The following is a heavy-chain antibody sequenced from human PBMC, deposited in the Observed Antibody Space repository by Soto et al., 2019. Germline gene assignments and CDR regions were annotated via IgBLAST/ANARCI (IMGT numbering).Heavy chain of an antibody. Sequence: QVQLVESGGGVVQPGRSLRLSCAASGFSFSSYALYWVRQAPGKGLEWVALISYNGFDEYYADSVKGRFTISRDSSTNILSLQMNSLRGEDTAVYYCARAPPRGIAAPGTWGSGMDVWGQGTTVTVSS. CDR3: ARAPPRGIAAPGTWGSGMDV. V-gene: IGHV3-30-3*01. CDR1: GFSFSSYA. J-gene: IGHJ6*02. D-gene: IGHD6-13*01. CDR2: ISYNGFDE.